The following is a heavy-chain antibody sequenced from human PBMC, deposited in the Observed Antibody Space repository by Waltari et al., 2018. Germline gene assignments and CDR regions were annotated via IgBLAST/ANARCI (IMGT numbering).Heavy chain of an antibody. CDR2: IYYSGST. V-gene: IGHV4-39*01. CDR3: ARGYCSGDSCSVYFDY. J-gene: IGHJ4*02. Sequence: QLQLQESGPGLVKPSETLSLTCTVSGGSISSSSYYWGWIRQPPGKGLEWIGSIYYSGSTYYNPSLKSRVTISVDTSKNQFSLKVNSVTAADTAVYYCARGYCSGDSCSVYFDYWGQGTLVTVSS. D-gene: IGHD2-15*01. CDR1: GGSISSSSYY.